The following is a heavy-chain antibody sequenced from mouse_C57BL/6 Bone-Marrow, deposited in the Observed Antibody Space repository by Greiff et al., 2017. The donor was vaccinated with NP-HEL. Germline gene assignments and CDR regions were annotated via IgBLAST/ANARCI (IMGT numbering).Heavy chain of an antibody. D-gene: IGHD2-12*01. CDR3: TTDYSFAY. CDR1: GFNIKDDY. Sequence: VQLQQSGAELVRPGASVKLSCTASGFNIKDDYMHWVKQRPEQGLEWIGWIDPENGDTEYASKFQGKATITADTSSNTAYLQLSSLTSEDTAVYYCTTDYSFAYWDQGTLVTVSA. CDR2: IDPENGDT. J-gene: IGHJ3*01. V-gene: IGHV14-4*01.